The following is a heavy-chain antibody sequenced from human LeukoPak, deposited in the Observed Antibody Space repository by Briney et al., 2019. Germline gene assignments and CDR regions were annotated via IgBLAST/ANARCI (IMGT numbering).Heavy chain of an antibody. V-gene: IGHV1-24*01. Sequence: ASVMVSCKVSGYTLTELSMHWVRQAPGKGLEWMGGFDPEDGETIYAQKFQGRVTMTEDTSTDTAYMELSSLRSEDTAVYYCATALGDFWSGYTLYYFDYWGQGTLVTVSS. CDR1: GYTLTELS. CDR3: ATALGDFWSGYTLYYFDY. J-gene: IGHJ4*02. CDR2: FDPEDGET. D-gene: IGHD3-3*01.